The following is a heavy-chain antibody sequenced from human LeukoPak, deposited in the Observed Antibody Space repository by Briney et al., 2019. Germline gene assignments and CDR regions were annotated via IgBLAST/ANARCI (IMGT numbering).Heavy chain of an antibody. Sequence: GESLKISCKTSGYSFAANWIGWVRQMPGKGLEWMGVVYPGDSDTRYSPSFQGQVTISADMSIDTAYLHWSSLKASDTAMYYCARSSDYVFDYWGQGTQVTVSS. CDR1: GYSFAANW. J-gene: IGHJ4*02. V-gene: IGHV5-51*01. CDR3: ARSSDYVFDY. D-gene: IGHD4-17*01. CDR2: VYPGDSDT.